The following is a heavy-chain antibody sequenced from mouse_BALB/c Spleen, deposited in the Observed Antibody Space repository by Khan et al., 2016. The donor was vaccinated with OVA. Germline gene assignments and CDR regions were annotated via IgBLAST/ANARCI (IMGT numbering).Heavy chain of an antibody. CDR2: IYPGSDST. J-gene: IGHJ3*01. V-gene: IGHV1-77*01. D-gene: IGHD4-1*01. Sequence: QVQLKESGPELVKPGASVKMSCKASGYTFTDYVMNWVKQRNGQGLEWIGQIYPGSDSTYYNEKFKGKATLTADRSSSTAYMQLSNLTSEDCAVDFSARAGWDVFAYGGQGTPVTVSA. CDR3: ARAGWDVFAY. CDR1: GYTFTDYV.